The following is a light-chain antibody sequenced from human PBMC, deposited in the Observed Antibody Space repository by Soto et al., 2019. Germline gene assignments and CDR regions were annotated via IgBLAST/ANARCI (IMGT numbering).Light chain of an antibody. V-gene: IGKV1-5*03. J-gene: IGKJ1*01. Sequence: DIQMTQSPSTLSASVGDRVTITCRASHSISIWLAWYQQKPGKAPKLLIYEASSLESGVPSRFSGSGSGTEFSLTISSLQPDDFATYYCQQYNTYWTFGQGTKVEIK. CDR1: HSISIW. CDR3: QQYNTYWT. CDR2: EAS.